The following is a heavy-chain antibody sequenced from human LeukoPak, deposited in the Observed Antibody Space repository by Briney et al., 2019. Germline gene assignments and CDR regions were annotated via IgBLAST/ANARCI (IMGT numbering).Heavy chain of an antibody. Sequence: PGGSLRLSCAASGSAASGFTFSNAWMSWVRQAPGKGLEWVGRIISKAGGETTDYAAPVKGRFIISRDDSRNTVYLQMKSLKTEDTAVYYCCAHHTSSSCGLWGQGTLVTVSS. V-gene: IGHV3-15*01. CDR3: CAHHTSSSCGL. CDR2: IISKAGGETT. CDR1: GFTFSNAW. J-gene: IGHJ4*02. D-gene: IGHD2-2*01.